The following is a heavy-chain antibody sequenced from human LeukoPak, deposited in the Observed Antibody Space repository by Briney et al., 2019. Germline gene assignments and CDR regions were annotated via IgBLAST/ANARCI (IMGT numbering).Heavy chain of an antibody. Sequence: ASVNVSCKASGYIFTSDAMNWVRQAPGQGLEWMGWINTNTGNPTYAPGFTGRFVFSLDTSVSTAYLQISSLKAEDTAVYYCARPSYGSGGQWFDPWGQGTLVTVSS. CDR2: INTNTGNP. CDR3: ARPSYGSGGQWFDP. V-gene: IGHV7-4-1*02. J-gene: IGHJ5*02. CDR1: GYIFTSDA. D-gene: IGHD3-10*01.